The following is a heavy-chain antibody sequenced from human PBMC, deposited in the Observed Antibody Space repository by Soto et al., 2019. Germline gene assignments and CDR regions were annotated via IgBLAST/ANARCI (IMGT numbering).Heavy chain of an antibody. CDR3: AKERPFVVEVDP. D-gene: IGHD6-25*01. CDR2: ISSSGDTT. CDR1: GFTISTYG. V-gene: IGHV3-23*01. J-gene: IGHJ5*02. Sequence: PEGSLILSCAGSGFTISTYGMTWARRAQEKGLEWVSAISSSGDTTYYADSVKGRFTISRDNSKNTVFLQMNSLRAEDTAVYYYAKERPFVVEVDPWGQGALVTVSS.